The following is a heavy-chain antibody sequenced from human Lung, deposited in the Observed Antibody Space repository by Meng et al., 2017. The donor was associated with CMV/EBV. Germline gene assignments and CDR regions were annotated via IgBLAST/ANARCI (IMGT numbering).Heavy chain of an antibody. Sequence: GGSLRLSCAASGFSFEDHGVHWVRQTPGKGLEWVAFIRHDGTNKFYGDSVKGRFTISRDNSKDTVYPQMNSLRPEETAVYYCAKDLLLFGGPNAYFDYWGQGTLVTVSS. CDR1: GFSFEDHG. J-gene: IGHJ4*02. CDR3: AKDLLLFGGPNAYFDY. CDR2: IRHDGTNK. V-gene: IGHV3-30*02. D-gene: IGHD3/OR15-3a*01.